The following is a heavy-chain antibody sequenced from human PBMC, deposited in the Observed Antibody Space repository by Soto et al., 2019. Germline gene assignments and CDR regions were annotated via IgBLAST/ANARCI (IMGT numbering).Heavy chain of an antibody. V-gene: IGHV3-23*01. CDR1: GFTFSSYA. J-gene: IGHJ6*02. Sequence: EVQLLESGGGLVQPGGSLRLSCAASGFTFSSYAMSWVRQAAGKGLEWVSAISGSGGSTYYADSVKGRFTISRDNSKNTLYLQMNSLRAEDTAVYYCAKGNYCSGGSCRIYYYYGMDVWGQGTTVTVSS. CDR3: AKGNYCSGGSCRIYYYYGMDV. CDR2: ISGSGGST. D-gene: IGHD2-15*01.